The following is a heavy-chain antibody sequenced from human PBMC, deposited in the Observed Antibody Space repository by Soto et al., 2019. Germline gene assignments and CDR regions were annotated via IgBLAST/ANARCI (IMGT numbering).Heavy chain of an antibody. CDR2: TNPKSGVT. D-gene: IGHD6-25*01. J-gene: IGHJ4*02. CDR1: GYSFTGYF. CDR3: ARAHVRLQLGSSDY. Sequence: QVQLVQSGAEVKKPGASVKVSCKASGYSFTGYFMHWVRQVPGQGLEWMGWTNPKSGVTKYPQKFQGRVTMIRDTSISTAYMELPRLRSDDTAVYYCARAHVRLQLGSSDYWGQGTLVTVSS. V-gene: IGHV1-2*02.